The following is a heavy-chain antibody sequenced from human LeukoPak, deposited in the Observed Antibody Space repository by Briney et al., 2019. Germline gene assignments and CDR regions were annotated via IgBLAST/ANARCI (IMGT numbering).Heavy chain of an antibody. CDR1: GFTFSNYA. D-gene: IGHD3-3*01. CDR2: ISGIGDST. CDR3: AKGYDFWSGYHFDN. J-gene: IGHJ4*02. V-gene: IGHV3-23*01. Sequence: GGSLRLSCAASGFTFSNYAMSWVRQALGKGLEWVSGISGIGDSTYYADSVKGRFTISRDNSKNTLYLQMNSLRAEDTAVYYCAKGYDFWSGYHFDNWGQGTLVTVSS.